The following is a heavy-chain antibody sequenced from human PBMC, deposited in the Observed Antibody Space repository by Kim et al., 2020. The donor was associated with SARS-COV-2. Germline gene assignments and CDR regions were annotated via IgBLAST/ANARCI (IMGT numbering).Heavy chain of an antibody. J-gene: IGHJ3*02. Sequence: SPSFQGQVTISADKSSSTAYLQWSSLKASDTAMYYCASSDIVATIGAFDIWGQGTMVTVSS. CDR3: ASSDIVATIGAFDI. V-gene: IGHV5-51*01. D-gene: IGHD5-12*01.